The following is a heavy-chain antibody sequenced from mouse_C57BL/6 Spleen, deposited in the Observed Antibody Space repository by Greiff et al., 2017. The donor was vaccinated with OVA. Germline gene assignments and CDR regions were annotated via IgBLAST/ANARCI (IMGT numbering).Heavy chain of an antibody. CDR1: GYSITSGYY. Sequence: EVKVEESGPGLVKPSQSLSLTCSVTGYSITSGYYWNWIRQFPGNKLEWMCYISYDGSNNYNPSLKNRISITRDTSKNQFFLKLNSVTTEDTATYYCARGGYYSNYERYFDVWGTGTTVTVSS. D-gene: IGHD2-5*01. V-gene: IGHV3-6*01. CDR2: ISYDGSN. J-gene: IGHJ1*03. CDR3: ARGGYYSNYERYFDV.